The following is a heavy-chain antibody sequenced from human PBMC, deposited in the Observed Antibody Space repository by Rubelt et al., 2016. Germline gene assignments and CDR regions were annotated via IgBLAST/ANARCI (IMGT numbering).Heavy chain of an antibody. Sequence: QLQLQESGPGLVKPSETLSLTCTVSGGSISSSSYYWGWIRQPPGKGLEWIGSIYYSGSTNYNPSLKSRVTISVDTSKNQFSRKLSSVTAADTAVYYCARGGVNDPIDAFDIWGQGTMVTVSS. D-gene: IGHD1-1*01. CDR2: IYYSGST. CDR3: ARGGVNDPIDAFDI. CDR1: GGSISSSSYY. J-gene: IGHJ3*02. V-gene: IGHV4-39*07.